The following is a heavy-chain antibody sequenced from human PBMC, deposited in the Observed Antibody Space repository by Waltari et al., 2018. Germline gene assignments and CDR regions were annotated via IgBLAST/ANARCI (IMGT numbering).Heavy chain of an antibody. CDR1: GYTFTGYY. J-gene: IGHJ4*02. Sequence: QVQLVQSGAEVKKPGASVKVSCKASGYTFTGYYMHWVRQAPGQGLGWMGWINPSSGGTNDAQKFQGRVTMTRDTSISTAYMELSRLRSDDTAVYYCARERDESGVATPSLGYWGQGTLVTVSS. V-gene: IGHV1-2*02. CDR3: ARERDESGVATPSLGY. D-gene: IGHD5-12*01. CDR2: INPSSGGT.